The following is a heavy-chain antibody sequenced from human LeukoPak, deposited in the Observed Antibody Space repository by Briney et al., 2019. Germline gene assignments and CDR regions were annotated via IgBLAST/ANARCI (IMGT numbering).Heavy chain of an antibody. V-gene: IGHV3-7*01. Sequence: GGSLRLSCAASGFTFSSYWMSWVRQAPGKGLEWVANIKEDAGEKYYVDSVKGRFTISRDNAKNSLSLQMNSLRAEDTAVYYCARGRFNYDSSGYYQPRQYYFDYWGQGTLVTVSS. CDR3: ARGRFNYDSSGYYQPRQYYFDY. CDR1: GFTFSSYW. D-gene: IGHD3-22*01. J-gene: IGHJ4*02. CDR2: IKEDAGEK.